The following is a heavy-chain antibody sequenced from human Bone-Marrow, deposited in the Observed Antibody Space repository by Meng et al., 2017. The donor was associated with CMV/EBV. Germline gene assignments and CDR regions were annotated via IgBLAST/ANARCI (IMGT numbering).Heavy chain of an antibody. CDR3: ASGRGIAAAGEPRMDV. D-gene: IGHD6-13*01. CDR1: GYTFTSYY. CDR2: INPSGGST. Sequence: ASVKVSCKASGYTFTSYYMHWVRQAPGQGLEWMGIINPSGGSTSYAQKFQGRVTMTRDTSTSTVYMELSSLRSEDTAVYYCASGRGIAAAGEPRMDVWGQRTTVTVSS. V-gene: IGHV1-46*01. J-gene: IGHJ6*02.